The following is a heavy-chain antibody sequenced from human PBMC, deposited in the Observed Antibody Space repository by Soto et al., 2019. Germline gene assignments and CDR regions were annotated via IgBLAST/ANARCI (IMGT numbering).Heavy chain of an antibody. CDR2: ISWNSGSI. Sequence: GGSLRLSCAASGFTFDDYAMHWVRQAPGKGLEWVSGISWNSGSIGYADSVKGRFTISRDNAKNSLYLQMNSLRAEDTALYYCAKVSSPLRGILHGYFDIWGQGTMVTVSS. J-gene: IGHJ3*02. V-gene: IGHV3-9*01. CDR1: GFTFDDYA. CDR3: AKVSSPLRGILHGYFDI. D-gene: IGHD3-10*01.